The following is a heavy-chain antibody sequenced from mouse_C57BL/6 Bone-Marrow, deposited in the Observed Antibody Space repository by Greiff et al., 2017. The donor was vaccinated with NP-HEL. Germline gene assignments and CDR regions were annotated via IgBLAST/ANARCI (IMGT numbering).Heavy chain of an antibody. CDR1: GYTFTDYY. J-gene: IGHJ4*01. V-gene: IGHV1-76*01. Sequence: QVQLQQSGAELVRPGASVKLSCKASGYTFTDYYINWVKQRPGQGLEWIARIYPGSGNTYYNEKFKGKATLTAEKSSSTAYMQLSSLTSEVSAVYFCARSMLLSYAMDYWGQGTSVTVSS. D-gene: IGHD2-12*01. CDR2: IYPGSGNT. CDR3: ARSMLLSYAMDY.